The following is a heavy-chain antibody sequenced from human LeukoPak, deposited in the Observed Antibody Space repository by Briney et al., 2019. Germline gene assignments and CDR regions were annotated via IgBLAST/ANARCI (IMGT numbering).Heavy chain of an antibody. J-gene: IGHJ5*02. CDR1: GGSISSYY. CDR2: IYYSGSA. D-gene: IGHD3-10*01. CDR3: ARVGGSGANSKKGGWFDP. V-gene: IGHV4-59*12. Sequence: PSETLSLTCTVSGGSISSYYWSWIRQPPGKGLEWIGYIYYSGSANYNPSLKSRVTISVDTSKYQFSLKLSSVTAADTAVYYCARVGGSGANSKKGGWFDPWGQGTLVTVSS.